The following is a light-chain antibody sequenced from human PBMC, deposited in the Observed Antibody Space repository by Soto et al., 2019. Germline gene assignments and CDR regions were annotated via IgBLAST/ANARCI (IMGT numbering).Light chain of an antibody. Sequence: DIEMSRAPSSLSASVGDRVTITCRASQSLNRWLAWYQQKPGKAPKILIYAASTLQSGVPSRFSGSGSGTDFTLTISCLQSEDFATYYCQQYYSFPLTFGQGTKVDI. CDR3: QQYYSFPLT. CDR2: AAS. J-gene: IGKJ1*01. CDR1: QSLNRW. V-gene: IGKV1-5*01.